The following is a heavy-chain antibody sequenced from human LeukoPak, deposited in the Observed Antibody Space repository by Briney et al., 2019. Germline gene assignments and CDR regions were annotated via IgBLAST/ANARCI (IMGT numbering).Heavy chain of an antibody. V-gene: IGHV3-30*10. CDR2: ISYDGSNK. J-gene: IGHJ6*03. CDR1: GFTFSSYA. Sequence: GRSLRLSCAASGFTFSSYAMHWVRQAPGKGLEWVAVISYDGSNKYYTDSVKGRFTISRDNSKNTLYLQMNSLRAEDTAVYYCARDGGGFQTYYYYYMDVWGKGTTVTVSS. CDR3: ARDGGGFQTYYYYYMDV. D-gene: IGHD2-15*01.